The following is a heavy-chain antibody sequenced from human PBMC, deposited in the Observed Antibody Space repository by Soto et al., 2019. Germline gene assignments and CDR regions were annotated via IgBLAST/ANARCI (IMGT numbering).Heavy chain of an antibody. CDR1: GGSFSGYY. V-gene: IGHV4-34*01. J-gene: IGHJ4*02. CDR3: ARAPPQYCSGGSGSPGRDY. D-gene: IGHD2-15*01. Sequence: SETLSLTCAAYGGSFSGYYWSWIRQPPGKGLEWIGEINHSGSTNYNPSLKSRVTISVDTSKNQFSLKLSSVTAADRAVYYCARAPPQYCSGGSGSPGRDYWGQGTLVTVSS. CDR2: INHSGST.